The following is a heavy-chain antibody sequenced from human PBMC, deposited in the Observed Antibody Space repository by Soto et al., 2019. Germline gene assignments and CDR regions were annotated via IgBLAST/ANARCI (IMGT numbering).Heavy chain of an antibody. J-gene: IGHJ6*02. Sequence: GGSLRLSCSASGFTFSSYAMHWVRQAPGKGLEYVSAISSNGGSTYYADSVKGRFTISRDNSKNTLYLQMSSLRAEDTAVYYCVKGAHDYCESFLNYYYGMDVWGQGTTVTVSS. CDR3: VKGAHDYCESFLNYYYGMDV. CDR2: ISSNGGST. CDR1: GFTFSSYA. D-gene: IGHD4-17*01. V-gene: IGHV3-64D*06.